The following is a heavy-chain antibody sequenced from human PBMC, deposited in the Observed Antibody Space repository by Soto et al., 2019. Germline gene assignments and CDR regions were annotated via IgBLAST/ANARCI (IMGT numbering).Heavy chain of an antibody. J-gene: IGHJ5*02. CDR2: IYPGDSDT. Sequence: GESLKISCKGSGYSFTSYWTGWVRQMPGKGLEWMGIIYPGDSDTRYSPSFQGQVTTSADKSISTAYLQWSSLKASDTAMYYCARRYDSSGYYSLNWFDPWGQGTLVTV. V-gene: IGHV5-51*01. CDR1: GYSFTSYW. D-gene: IGHD3-22*01. CDR3: ARRYDSSGYYSLNWFDP.